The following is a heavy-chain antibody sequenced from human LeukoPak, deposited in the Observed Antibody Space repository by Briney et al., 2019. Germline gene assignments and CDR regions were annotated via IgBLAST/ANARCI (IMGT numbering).Heavy chain of an antibody. CDR3: ARDQEAFDY. Sequence: ASVKVSCKASGYSFTSNYIHWVRQAPGQGLEWVGMIYPRDGSTSYAQKFQGGVTVTRDTSTSTVHMELSGLRSEDTAVYYCARDQEAFDYWGQGTLVTVSS. J-gene: IGHJ4*02. CDR2: IYPRDGST. CDR1: GYSFTSNY. V-gene: IGHV1-46*01.